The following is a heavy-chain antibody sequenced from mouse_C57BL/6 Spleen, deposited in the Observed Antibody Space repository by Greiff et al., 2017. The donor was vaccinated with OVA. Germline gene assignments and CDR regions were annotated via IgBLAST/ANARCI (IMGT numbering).Heavy chain of an antibody. D-gene: IGHD1-1*01. CDR2: IDPENGDT. V-gene: IGHV14-4*01. J-gene: IGHJ2*01. CDR3: TTFITTVVARGH. CDR1: GFNIKDDY. Sequence: EVQLQQSGAELVRPGASVKLSCTASGFNIKDDYMHWVKQRPEQGLEWIGWIDPENGDTEYASKFQGKATITADTSSNTAYLQLSSLTSEDTAVYYCTTFITTVVARGHWGQGTTLTVPS.